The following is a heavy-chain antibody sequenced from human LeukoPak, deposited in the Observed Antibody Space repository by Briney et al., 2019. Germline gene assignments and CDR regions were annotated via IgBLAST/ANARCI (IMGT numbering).Heavy chain of an antibody. CDR1: GGSISSYY. Sequence: SETLSLTCTVSGGSISSYYWSWIRQPPGKGLEWIGYIYYSGSTNYNPSLKSRVTISVDTSKNQFSLKLSSVTAADTAVYYCARDDTLGYGSGWYGAFDIWGQGTMVTVSS. J-gene: IGHJ3*02. V-gene: IGHV4-59*01. D-gene: IGHD6-19*01. CDR2: IYYSGST. CDR3: ARDDTLGYGSGWYGAFDI.